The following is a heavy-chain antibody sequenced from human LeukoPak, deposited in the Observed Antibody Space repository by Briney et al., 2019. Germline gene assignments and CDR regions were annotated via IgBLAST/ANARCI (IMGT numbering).Heavy chain of an antibody. Sequence: AGGSLRLSCAASGFTFSGSAMHWVRQASGKGLEWIGRIRSKANNYATAYTASVKGRFTISRHDSKNTAYLQMNSLKTEDTAVYYCTVPGYSSSFDYWGQGTLVTVSS. CDR3: TVPGYSSSFDY. D-gene: IGHD6-6*01. V-gene: IGHV3-73*01. CDR2: IRSKANNYAT. J-gene: IGHJ4*02. CDR1: GFTFSGSA.